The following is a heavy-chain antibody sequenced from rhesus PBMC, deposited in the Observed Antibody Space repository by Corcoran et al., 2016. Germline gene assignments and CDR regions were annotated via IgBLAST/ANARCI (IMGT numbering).Heavy chain of an antibody. V-gene: IGHV4-173*01. J-gene: IGHJ4*01. D-gene: IGHD5-24*01. Sequence: QLQLQESGPGLVKPSETLSLTCAVSGGSISSNWWSWIRQPPGKGLEWIGRISGSGVSTSYNPSRKSRVNISTDTSKNQLALKLISVTAADTAVYYCARTAAGTVDYWGQGVLVTVSS. CDR1: GGSISSNW. CDR3: ARTAAGTVDY. CDR2: ISGSGVST.